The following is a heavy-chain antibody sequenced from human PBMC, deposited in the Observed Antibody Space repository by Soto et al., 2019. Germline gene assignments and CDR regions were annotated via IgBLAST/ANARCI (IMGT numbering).Heavy chain of an antibody. CDR1: GGSVSTTDYY. CDR3: ASYFWGSYRYAVH. Sequence: QVQLQESGPGLVRPLETLSLTCTVSGGSVSTTDYYWTWIRQPPGKGLEWIGYIYHSGSTSYNPSLKSRVTMSVDTSKNQFSLKLTSVTAADTAVYYCASYFWGSYRYAVHWGQGTLVTVSS. J-gene: IGHJ4*02. D-gene: IGHD3-16*02. V-gene: IGHV4-61*08. CDR2: IYHSGST.